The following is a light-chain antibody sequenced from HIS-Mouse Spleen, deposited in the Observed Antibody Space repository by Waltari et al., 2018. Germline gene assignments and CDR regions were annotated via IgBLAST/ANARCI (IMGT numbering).Light chain of an antibody. J-gene: IGLJ1*01. CDR2: SNN. Sequence: QSVLTQPPSASGTPGQRVTIPCSGSSSNIGSNTDNWYQQLPGTAPKLLIYSNNQRPSGVPDRFSGSKSGTSASLAISGLQSEDEADYYCAAWDDSLNGYVFGTGTKVTVL. CDR1: SSNIGSNT. CDR3: AAWDDSLNGYV. V-gene: IGLV1-44*01.